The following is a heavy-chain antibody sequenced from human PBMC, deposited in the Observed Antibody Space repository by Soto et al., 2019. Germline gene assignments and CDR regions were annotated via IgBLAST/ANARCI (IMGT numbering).Heavy chain of an antibody. CDR2: IYHSGST. D-gene: IGHD5-18*01. V-gene: IGHV4-30-2*01. J-gene: IGHJ4*02. CDR3: ARVDTAMVIDY. CDR1: GGSISSGGYS. Sequence: SETLSLTCAVSGGSISSGGYSWSWIRQPPGKGLEWIGYIYHSGSTYYNPSLKSRVTISVDTSKNQFSLKLSSVTAADTAVYYCARVDTAMVIDYWGQGTLVTVSS.